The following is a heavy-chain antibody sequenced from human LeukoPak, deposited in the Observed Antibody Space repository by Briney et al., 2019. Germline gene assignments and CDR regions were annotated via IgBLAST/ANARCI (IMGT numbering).Heavy chain of an antibody. CDR3: ARDLVGSGSTENFDY. J-gene: IGHJ4*02. Sequence: AASVKVSCKASGYTFTGYYMHWVRQAPGQGLEWMGWINPNSGGTNYAQKFQGRVTMTRDTSISTAYMELSRLRSDDTAVYYCARDLVGSGSTENFDYWGQGTWSPSP. CDR2: INPNSGGT. D-gene: IGHD1-26*01. CDR1: GYTFTGYY. V-gene: IGHV1-2*02.